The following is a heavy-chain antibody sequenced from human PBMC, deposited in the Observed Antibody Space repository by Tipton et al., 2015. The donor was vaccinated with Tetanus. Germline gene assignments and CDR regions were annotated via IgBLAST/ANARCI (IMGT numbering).Heavy chain of an antibody. CDR3: AKAGGDIVVVPAATRFDP. J-gene: IGHJ5*02. CDR2: ISGSGGST. CDR1: GFTFSSYA. V-gene: IGHV3-23*01. Sequence: LSLTCAASGFTFSSYAMSWVRQAPGKGLEWVSAISGSGGSTYYADSVKGRFTISRDNSKNTLYLQMNSLRAEDTAVYYCAKAGGDIVVVPAATRFDPWGQGTLVTVSS. D-gene: IGHD2-2*01.